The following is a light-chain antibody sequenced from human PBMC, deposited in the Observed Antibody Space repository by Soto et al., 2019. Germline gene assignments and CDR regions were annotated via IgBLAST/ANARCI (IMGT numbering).Light chain of an antibody. J-gene: IGKJ3*01. CDR1: QSVGSY. CDR3: QQRSNWPGT. V-gene: IGKV3-11*01. Sequence: EIVLTQSPAALSLSPGERAILSCRASQSVGSYLAWYQQKPGQAPSLLIYGASDRATGIPARFGGSGSGTDFTLTISSLEPEDFAVYYCQQRSNWPGTFGPGTKVDI. CDR2: GAS.